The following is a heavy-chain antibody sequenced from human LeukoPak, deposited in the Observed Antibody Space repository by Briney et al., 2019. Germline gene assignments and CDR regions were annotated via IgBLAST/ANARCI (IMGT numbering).Heavy chain of an antibody. J-gene: IGHJ6*03. D-gene: IGHD2-2*02. CDR1: GGSISSGSYY. CDR3: ARDMGYCSSTSCYKGGYYYMDV. Sequence: SETLSLTCTVSGGSISSGSYYWSWIRQPAGKGLEWIGRIYTSGSTNYNPSLKSRVTISVDTSKNQFSLKLSSVTAADTAVYYCARDMGYCSSTSCYKGGYYYMDVWGKGTTVTVSS. CDR2: IYTSGST. V-gene: IGHV4-61*02.